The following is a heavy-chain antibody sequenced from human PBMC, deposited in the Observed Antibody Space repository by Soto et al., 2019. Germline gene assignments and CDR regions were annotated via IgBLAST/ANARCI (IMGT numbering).Heavy chain of an antibody. CDR3: ARHAGSSTPGGYYGMDV. CDR1: GYSFTSYW. CDR2: IYPGDSDT. D-gene: IGHD6-13*01. V-gene: IGHV5-51*01. J-gene: IGHJ6*02. Sequence: PGESLKISCKCSGYSFTSYWIGWVRRMPGKGLEWMGIIYPGDSDTRYSPSFQGQVTISADKSISTAYLQWSSLKASDTAMYYCARHAGSSTPGGYYGMDVWGQGTTVTVSS.